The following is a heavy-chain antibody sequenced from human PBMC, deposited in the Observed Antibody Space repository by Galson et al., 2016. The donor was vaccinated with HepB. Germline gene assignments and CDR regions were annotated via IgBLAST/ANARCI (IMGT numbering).Heavy chain of an antibody. D-gene: IGHD1-26*01. Sequence: QVQLQESGPRLVKPSETLSLTCSVSGGSLSNDNYFWSWIRQPPGKGLKWIGFIQHSGRTNCNPSLRGRVTISLDTCKNQCARRRSSVTAADTAVYYFTRDQHGSYMAYWGLGTLVTVSS. V-gene: IGHV4-61*01. CDR1: GGSLSNDNYF. CDR3: TRDQHGSYMAY. J-gene: IGHJ4*02. CDR2: IQHSGRT.